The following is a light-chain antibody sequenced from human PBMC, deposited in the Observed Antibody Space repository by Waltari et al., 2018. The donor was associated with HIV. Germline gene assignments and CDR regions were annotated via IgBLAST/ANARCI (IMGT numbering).Light chain of an antibody. V-gene: IGKV2-28*01. J-gene: IGKJ3*01. CDR2: LGS. CDR3: MQALQTPFT. CDR1: QSLLHSNVYNY. Sequence: SVMTQSPLSLPVTPGEPASISCRSSQSLLHSNVYNYLDWYLQQPGQSPQLLVYLGSNRASGVPDRFSGSGSGTDFTLKISRVEAEDVGLYYCMQALQTPFTFGPGTKV.